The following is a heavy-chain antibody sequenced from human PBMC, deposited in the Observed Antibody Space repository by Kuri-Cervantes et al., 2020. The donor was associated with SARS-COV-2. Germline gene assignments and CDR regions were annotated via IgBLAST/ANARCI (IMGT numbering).Heavy chain of an antibody. J-gene: IGHJ6*03. CDR1: GFTFSSYS. D-gene: IGHD4-11*01. CDR2: IRYDGSNK. CDR3: AKKGDYSNYAERPHYYYYYMDV. V-gene: IGHV3-30*02. Sequence: GGSLRLSCAASGFTFSSYSMNWVRQAPGKGLEWVAFIRYDGSNKYYADSVKGRFTISRDNSKNTLYLQMNSLRAEDTAVYYCAKKGDYSNYAERPHYYYYYMDVWGKGTTVTLSS.